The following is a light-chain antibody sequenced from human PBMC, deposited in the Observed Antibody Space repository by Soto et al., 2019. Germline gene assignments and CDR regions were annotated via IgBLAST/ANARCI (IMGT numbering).Light chain of an antibody. Sequence: DIQMTQSPSSVSASVGDRVTITCRAIQGISSWLAWYQQKPGKAPKLLIDAASSLHSGVPSRFSGSGSRAYFPLTISSQQPEDFATYYYQQDNSFPHTFGQGTKLEIK. CDR3: QQDNSFPHT. CDR2: AAS. CDR1: QGISSW. J-gene: IGKJ2*01. V-gene: IGKV1-12*01.